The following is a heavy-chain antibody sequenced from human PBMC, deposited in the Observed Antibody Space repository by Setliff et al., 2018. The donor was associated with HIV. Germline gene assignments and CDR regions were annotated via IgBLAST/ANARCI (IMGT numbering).Heavy chain of an antibody. CDR1: GFTFSVYY. CDR3: ARDRVNEGLPFDI. D-gene: IGHD2-15*01. V-gene: IGHV3-11*04. CDR2: ISSSGSTI. Sequence: PGGSLRLSCAASGFTFSVYYMSWIRQAPGKGLEWVSYISSSGSTIYYADSVKGRFTISRDNSKNTLYLQMNSLRAEDTAVYYCARDRVNEGLPFDIWGRGTMVTVSS. J-gene: IGHJ3*02.